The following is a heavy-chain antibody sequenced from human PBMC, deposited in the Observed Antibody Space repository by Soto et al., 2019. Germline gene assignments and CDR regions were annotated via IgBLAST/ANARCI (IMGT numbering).Heavy chain of an antibody. Sequence: SETLSLTCTVSGGSISSYYWSWIRQPPGKGLEWIGYIYYSGSTNYNPSLKSRVTISVDTSKNQFSLKLSSVTAADTAVYYCASQTAAIYYFDYWGQGTLVTVS. CDR3: ASQTAAIYYFDY. CDR1: GGSISSYY. V-gene: IGHV4-59*01. CDR2: IYYSGST. D-gene: IGHD2-2*02. J-gene: IGHJ4*02.